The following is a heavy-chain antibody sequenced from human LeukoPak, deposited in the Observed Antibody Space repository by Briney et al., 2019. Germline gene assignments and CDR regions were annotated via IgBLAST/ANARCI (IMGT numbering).Heavy chain of an antibody. CDR1: GGSLTSYY. V-gene: IGHV4-59*01. CDR2: IFYSGSP. Sequence: SETLSLTCTVSGGSLTSYYWSWMRQPPGKGLEWIGNIFYSGSPNYNPSLKSRVTTSFDTSKNQFSLKLTSLTAADTAVYYCARGAMATTPFFDYWGQGTLVTVSS. D-gene: IGHD5-24*01. CDR3: ARGAMATTPFFDY. J-gene: IGHJ4*02.